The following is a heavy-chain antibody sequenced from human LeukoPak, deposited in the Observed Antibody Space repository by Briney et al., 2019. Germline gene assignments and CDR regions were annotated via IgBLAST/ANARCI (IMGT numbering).Heavy chain of an antibody. CDR1: GFTFSNYW. CDR3: AKSDWFDP. J-gene: IGHJ5*02. V-gene: IGHV3-74*01. CDR2: IKHDGSIT. Sequence: GGSLRLSCAASGFTFSNYWMHWVRQAPGKGLEWVSRIKHDGSITSYADSVKGRFTISRDNAKNTVYLQMNSLRAEDTAVYHCAKSDWFDPWGQGTLVIVSS.